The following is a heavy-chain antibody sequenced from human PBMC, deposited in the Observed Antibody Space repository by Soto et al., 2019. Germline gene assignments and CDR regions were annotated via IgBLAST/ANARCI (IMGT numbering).Heavy chain of an antibody. D-gene: IGHD5-18*01. CDR1: PFVFSNSW. Sequence: PXESLRLSCAASPFVFSNSWVHWVRQVPGKGLIWVSRISADVSAATYTDSVKGRFTISRDNTRNTLYLDMNSLRVDDTAIYYRARAPKWTQMSLNVFDLWGQGTMVTVSS. CDR3: ARAPKWTQMSLNVFDL. J-gene: IGHJ3*01. V-gene: IGHV3-74*01. CDR2: ISADVSAA.